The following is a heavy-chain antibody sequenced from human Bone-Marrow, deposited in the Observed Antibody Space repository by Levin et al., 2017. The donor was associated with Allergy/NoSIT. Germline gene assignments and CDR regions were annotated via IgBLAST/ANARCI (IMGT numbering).Heavy chain of an antibody. CDR3: ARGRYYDFGSGYDVRATRYYYYMDV. Sequence: GESLKISCAASGFTFSSYSMNWVRQAPGKGLGWVSSISSSSSYIYYADSVKGRFTISRDNAKNSLYLQMNSLRAEDTAVYYCARGRYYDFGSGYDVRATRYYYYMDVWGKGTTVTVSS. V-gene: IGHV3-21*01. CDR1: GFTFSSYS. J-gene: IGHJ6*03. D-gene: IGHD3-3*01. CDR2: ISSSSSYI.